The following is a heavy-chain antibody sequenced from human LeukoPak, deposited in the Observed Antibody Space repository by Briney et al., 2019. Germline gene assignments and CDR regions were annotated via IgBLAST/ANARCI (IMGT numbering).Heavy chain of an antibody. CDR2: IYSGGST. V-gene: IGHV3-53*01. CDR1: GLTVSSNY. Sequence: PGGSLRLSCAASGLTVSSNYMSWVRQAPGKGLEWVSVIYSGGSTYYADPVKGRFTISRDNSKNTLYLQMNSLRAEDTAVYYCTKHSSAWYYYGMDVWGQGTTVTVSS. J-gene: IGHJ6*02. CDR3: TKHSSAWYYYGMDV. D-gene: IGHD6-19*01.